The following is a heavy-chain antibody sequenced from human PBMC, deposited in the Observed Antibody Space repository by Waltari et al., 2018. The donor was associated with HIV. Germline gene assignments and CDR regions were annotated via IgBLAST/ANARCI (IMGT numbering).Heavy chain of an antibody. V-gene: IGHV4-38-2*01. CDR1: GYSISRGYY. J-gene: IGHJ4*02. D-gene: IGHD3-22*01. CDR2: IHHSGSY. Sequence: QVQLQESGPGLVKSSETLSLTCDVSGYSISRGYYWGWIRQPPGKGLEWIGTIHHSGSYYYNPSLKSRVTISVDTSKNHFSLKLSSVTAADTAVYYCARNTYYERSGYDFWGQGYLVTVSS. CDR3: ARNTYYERSGYDF.